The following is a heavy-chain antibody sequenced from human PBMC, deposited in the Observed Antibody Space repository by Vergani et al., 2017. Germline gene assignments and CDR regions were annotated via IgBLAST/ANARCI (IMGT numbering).Heavy chain of an antibody. CDR3: AVLGGSFYDILTGYFLDY. D-gene: IGHD3-9*01. CDR1: GGTFSSYA. V-gene: IGHV1-69*04. J-gene: IGHJ4*02. Sequence: QVQLVQSGAEVKKPGSSVKVSCKASGGTFSSYAISWVRQAPGQGLEWMGRIIPILGIANYAQKFQGRVTITADKSTITAYMELSSLRCEDTAVYYCAVLGGSFYDILTGYFLDYWGQGTLVTVSS. CDR2: IIPILGIA.